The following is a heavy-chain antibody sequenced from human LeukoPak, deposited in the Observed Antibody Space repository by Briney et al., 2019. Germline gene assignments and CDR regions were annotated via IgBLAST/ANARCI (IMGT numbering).Heavy chain of an antibody. V-gene: IGHV4-39*07. J-gene: IGHJ4*02. CDR2: INHSGST. Sequence: SQTLSLTCTVSGGSISSGSYYWSWIRQPPGKGLEWIGEINHSGSTNYNPSLKSRVTISVDTSKNQFSLKLSSVTAADTAVYYCARRGGPPYGDYVWGSYRSYFDYWGQGTLVTVSS. CDR3: ARRGGPPYGDYVWGSYRSYFDY. CDR1: GGSISSGSYY. D-gene: IGHD3-16*02.